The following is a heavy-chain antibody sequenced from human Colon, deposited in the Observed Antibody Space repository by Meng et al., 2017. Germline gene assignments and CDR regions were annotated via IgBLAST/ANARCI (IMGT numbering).Heavy chain of an antibody. J-gene: IGHJ3*02. D-gene: IGHD3-16*01. CDR1: GGSISAYY. Sequence: GSLRLSCSVSGGSISAYYWTWIRQPAGKGLEWMGRITASGNTNYNPSLKSRLTMSIDTSKNQFSLRLTSVTAADTAVYFCATTWGGLRNPFHNGGPGTMVTVSS. V-gene: IGHV4-4*07. CDR2: ITASGNT. CDR3: ATTWGGLRNPFHN.